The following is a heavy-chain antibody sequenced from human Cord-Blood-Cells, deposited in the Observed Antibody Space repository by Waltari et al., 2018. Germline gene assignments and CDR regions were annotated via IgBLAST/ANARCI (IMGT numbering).Heavy chain of an antibody. J-gene: IGHJ3*02. CDR1: GGPISSYH. V-gene: IGHV4-59*01. CDR3: ARANWGAFDI. Sequence: QVQLQESGPGLVKPSETLSLTCTVSGGPISSYHLSWIRQPPVKGLEWIGYIYYSGSYNYNPSLKSRVTISVDTSKNQFSLKLSSVTAADTAVYYCARANWGAFDIWGQGTMVTVSS. D-gene: IGHD7-27*01. CDR2: IYYSGSY.